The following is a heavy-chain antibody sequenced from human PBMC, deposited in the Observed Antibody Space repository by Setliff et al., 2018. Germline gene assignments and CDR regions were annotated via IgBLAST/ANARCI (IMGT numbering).Heavy chain of an antibody. J-gene: IGHJ6*03. D-gene: IGHD4-17*01. Sequence: SETLSLPCTVSGGSISSYYWSWIRQPAGKGLEWIGRIYTSGSTNYNPSLKSRVTMSVDTSKNQFSLKLSSVTAADTAVYYCARDHGDYGYYYYYMDVWGKGTTVTVS. CDR3: ARDHGDYGYYYYYMDV. CDR2: IYTSGST. V-gene: IGHV4-4*07. CDR1: GGSISSYY.